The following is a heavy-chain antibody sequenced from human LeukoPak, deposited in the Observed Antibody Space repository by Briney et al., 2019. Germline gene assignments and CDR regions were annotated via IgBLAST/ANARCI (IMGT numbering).Heavy chain of an antibody. CDR3: VRGGNTSGYTHFDF. J-gene: IGHJ4*02. V-gene: IGHV4-34*01. CDR1: GGSFSGYY. Sequence: SETLSLTCAVYGGSFSGYYWNWIRQPPGKGLEWIGEINHSGSPNYIPSLKSRVTISVDTSKNQFSLKLSSVTAADTAVYYCVRGGNTSGYTHFDFWGQGTLVTVSS. CDR2: INHSGSP. D-gene: IGHD2-2*02.